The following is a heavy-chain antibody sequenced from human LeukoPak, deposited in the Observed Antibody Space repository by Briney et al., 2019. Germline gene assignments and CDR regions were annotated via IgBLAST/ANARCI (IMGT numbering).Heavy chain of an antibody. J-gene: IGHJ4*02. CDR3: ARETTVTTWAFDY. V-gene: IGHV3-33*01. Sequence: GGSLRLSCAASGFTFSSYGMHWVRQAPGKGLEWVAVIWYDGSNKYYADSVKGRFTISRDNSKNTLYLQMNSLRAEDTAVYYCARETTVTTWAFDYWGQGTLVTVSS. D-gene: IGHD4-17*01. CDR2: IWYDGSNK. CDR1: GFTFSSYG.